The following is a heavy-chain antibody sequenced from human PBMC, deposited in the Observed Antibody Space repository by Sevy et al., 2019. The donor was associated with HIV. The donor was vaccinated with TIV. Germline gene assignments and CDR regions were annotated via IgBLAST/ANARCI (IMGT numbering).Heavy chain of an antibody. J-gene: IGHJ4*02. V-gene: IGHV3-30-3*01. D-gene: IGHD2-21*02. CDR3: ARVAVEYCTDDCYHRFDY. CDR2: ISYSGTNK. CDR1: GFTFTLYA. Sequence: GGSLRLSCAASGFTFTLYAIHWVRQAPGKGLEWVALISYSGTNKYYADSVKGRFTISSDDSKNTAFLQMNNLRTDETAVYYCARVAVEYCTDDCYHRFDYWGQGPQVTVSS.